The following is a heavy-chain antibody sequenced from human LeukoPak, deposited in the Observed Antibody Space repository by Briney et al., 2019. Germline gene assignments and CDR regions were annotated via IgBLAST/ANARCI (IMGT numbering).Heavy chain of an antibody. V-gene: IGHV4-59*01. CDR1: GGSISSYY. CDR2: IYYSGST. Sequence: SETLSLTCTVSGGSISSYYWSWIRQPPGKGLEWVGYIYYSGSTNYNPSLKSRVTISVDTSKSQFSLKLSSVTAADTAVYYCARAPRSGYALFYFDYWGQGTLVTVSS. CDR3: ARAPRSGYALFYFDY. D-gene: IGHD5-12*01. J-gene: IGHJ4*02.